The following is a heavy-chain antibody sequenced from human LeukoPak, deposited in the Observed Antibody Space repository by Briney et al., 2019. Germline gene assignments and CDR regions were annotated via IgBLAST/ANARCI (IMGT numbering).Heavy chain of an antibody. CDR3: ARHVLSGSSALDY. J-gene: IGHJ4*02. V-gene: IGHV4-59*08. Sequence: SETLSLTCTVSGGSISSYYWSWIRQPPGKGLEWIRYIYYSGSTNYNPSLKSRVTISVDTSKNQFSLKLSSVTAADTAVYYCARHVLSGSSALDYWGQGTLVTVSS. D-gene: IGHD2-2*01. CDR1: GGSISSYY. CDR2: IYYSGST.